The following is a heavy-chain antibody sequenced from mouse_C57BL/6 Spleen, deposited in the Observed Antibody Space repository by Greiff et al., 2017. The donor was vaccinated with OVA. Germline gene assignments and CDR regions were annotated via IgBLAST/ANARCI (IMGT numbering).Heavy chain of an antibody. V-gene: IGHV14-2*01. Sequence: VQLKESGAELVKPGASVKLSCTASGFNIKDYYMPWVKQRTEQGLEWIGRIDPEDGETKYAPKFQGKATITADTSSNTAYLQLSSLTSEDTAVYYCALYGNYAMDYWGQGTSVTVSS. J-gene: IGHJ4*01. CDR2: IDPEDGET. CDR1: GFNIKDYY. D-gene: IGHD2-1*01. CDR3: ALYGNYAMDY.